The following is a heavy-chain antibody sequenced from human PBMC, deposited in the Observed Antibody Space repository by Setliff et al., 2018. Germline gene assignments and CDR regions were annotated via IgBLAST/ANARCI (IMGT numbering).Heavy chain of an antibody. V-gene: IGHV4-39*01. D-gene: IGHD3-10*01. Sequence: KTSETLSLTCSVSGGSIRSANYYWGWIRQPPGKGLEWIGNIYYTGSTYYNASLKSRVTMSVDTSNNQFSLSLSSVTAADTAVYYCARRMGGDWFEPWGQGTLVTVS. CDR3: ARRMGGDWFEP. CDR2: IYYTGST. J-gene: IGHJ5*02. CDR1: GGSIRSANYY.